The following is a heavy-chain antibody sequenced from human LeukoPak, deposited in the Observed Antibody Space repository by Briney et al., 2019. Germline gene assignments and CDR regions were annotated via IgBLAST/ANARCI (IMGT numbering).Heavy chain of an antibody. CDR3: ARDLRGVVPAAMDDY. D-gene: IGHD2-2*01. J-gene: IGHJ4*02. CDR2: ISSSSSTI. Sequence: PGGSLSLSCAAPGFTFSSYSMNWVGKAPGKGLEWVSYISSSSSTIYYADSVKGRFTISRDNAKNSLYLQMNSLRAEDTAVYYCARDLRGVVPAAMDDYWGQGTLVTVSS. CDR1: GFTFSSYS. V-gene: IGHV3-48*04.